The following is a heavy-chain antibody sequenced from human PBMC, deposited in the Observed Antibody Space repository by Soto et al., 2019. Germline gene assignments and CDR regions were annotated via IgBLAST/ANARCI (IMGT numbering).Heavy chain of an antibody. V-gene: IGHV1-24*01. CDR2: FDPEDGET. CDR3: ATVPYYDSSGYYYVNDY. J-gene: IGHJ4*02. D-gene: IGHD3-22*01. CDR1: GYTLTELS. Sequence: ASVKVSCKVSGYTLTELSMHWVRQVPGKGLEWMGGFDPEDGETIYAQKFQGRVTMTEDTSTDTAYMELSSLRSEDTAVYYCATVPYYDSSGYYYVNDYWGQGTLVTVSS.